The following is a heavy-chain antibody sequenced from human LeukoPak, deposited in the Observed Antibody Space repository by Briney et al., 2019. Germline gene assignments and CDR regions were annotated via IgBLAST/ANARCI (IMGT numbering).Heavy chain of an antibody. CDR1: GFTFSTYS. J-gene: IGHJ5*02. Sequence: GGSLRLSCAASGFTFSTYSMNWVRQAPGKGLEWVSSISGSSSYIYYADSVKGRFTISRDNAKNSLYLQMNSLRAEDTAVYYCARGLGYCSGGSCYVERGGFDPWGQGTLVTVSS. D-gene: IGHD2-15*01. CDR3: ARGLGYCSGGSCYVERGGFDP. V-gene: IGHV3-21*01. CDR2: ISGSSSYI.